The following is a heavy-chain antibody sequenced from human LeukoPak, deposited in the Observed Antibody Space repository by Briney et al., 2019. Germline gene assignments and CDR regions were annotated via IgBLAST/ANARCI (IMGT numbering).Heavy chain of an antibody. CDR3: ARGGTAEWLRFHRIYYYYMDV. CDR1: GGSFSGYY. J-gene: IGHJ6*03. D-gene: IGHD5-12*01. Sequence: SETLSLTCAVYGGSFSGYYWSWIRQPPGKGLEWIGEINHSGSTNYNPSLKSRVTISVDTSKNQFSLKLSSVTAADTAVYYCARGGTAEWLRFHRIYYYYMDVWGKGTTVTVSS. V-gene: IGHV4-34*01. CDR2: INHSGST.